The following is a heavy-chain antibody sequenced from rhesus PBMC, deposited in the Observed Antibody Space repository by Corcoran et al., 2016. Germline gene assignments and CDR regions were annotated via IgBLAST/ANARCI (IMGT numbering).Heavy chain of an antibody. CDR1: GGSISDSYR. J-gene: IGHJ5-1*01. Sequence: QVQLQESGPGVVKPSETLSLTCAVSGGSISDSYRWSWIRQPPGKGLEWIGYIYGNCTSTNSNPSLNGRVNISKDTSKNQFSLKLSSVTAADTAVYYCARTLFGLASRFDVWGPGVLVTVSS. CDR2: IYGNCTST. V-gene: IGHV4S10*01. CDR3: ARTLFGLASRFDV. D-gene: IGHD3-3*01.